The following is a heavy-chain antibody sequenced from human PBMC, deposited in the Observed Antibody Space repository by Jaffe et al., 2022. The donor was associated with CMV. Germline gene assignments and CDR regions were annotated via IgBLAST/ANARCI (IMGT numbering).Heavy chain of an antibody. D-gene: IGHD2-8*01. CDR3: ARDPNYNTVWYRNGGRAFHI. V-gene: IGHV1-18*04. CDR2: ISNNGDT. J-gene: IGHJ3*02. Sequence: QAQLVQSGAEVKKPGASVKVSCKASGYTFSSYGISWVRQAPGHGLEWMGWISNNGDTKYAERIQGRATMTTDTSTSTVYMELRSLRSDDTAMYYCARDPNYNTVWYRNGGRAFHIWGQGTMVTVSS. CDR1: GYTFSSYG.